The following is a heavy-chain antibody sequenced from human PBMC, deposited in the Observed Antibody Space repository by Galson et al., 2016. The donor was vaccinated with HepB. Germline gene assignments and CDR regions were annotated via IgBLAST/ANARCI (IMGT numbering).Heavy chain of an antibody. D-gene: IGHD1/OR15-1a*01. V-gene: IGHV5-51*03. CDR2: IYPGDSDT. Sequence: QSGAEVKKPGESLKTSCKGSGYSFTTYWVAWVRQMPGKGLELMGIIYPGDSDTRYSPSFQGQVTISADTSINTAHLQGSSLKASDTAIYFCARRGGSNSDRSTDAVDIWGQGTVVTVSS. J-gene: IGHJ3*02. CDR3: ARRGGSNSDRSTDAVDI. CDR1: GYSFTTYW.